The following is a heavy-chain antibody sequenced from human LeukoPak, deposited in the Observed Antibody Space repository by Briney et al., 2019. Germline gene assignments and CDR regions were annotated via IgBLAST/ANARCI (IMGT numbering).Heavy chain of an antibody. CDR3: AREGYYGAFDI. CDR1: RFTFSDDS. D-gene: IGHD3-10*01. V-gene: IGHV3-48*02. CDR2: IGANSAI. Sequence: GGSLRLSCAASRFTFSDDSMNWVRQAPGKGLEWVSYIGANSAIYYADSVKGRFTISRDNAKNSLSLQMNSLRDDDTAVYYCAREGYYGAFDIWGQGTMVTVSS. J-gene: IGHJ3*02.